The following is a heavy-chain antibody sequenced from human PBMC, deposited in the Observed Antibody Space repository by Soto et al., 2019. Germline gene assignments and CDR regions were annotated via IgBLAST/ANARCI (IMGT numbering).Heavy chain of an antibody. CDR1: GLSISGYG. CDR3: AREYAYLLTN. D-gene: IGHD2-15*01. Sequence: GSLRLSCAVSGLSISGYGMHWVRLAPGKGLEWLAVIWYDATDKYYADSVKGRFTISRDNSKNTLYLQINSLRAEDTAVYYCAREYAYLLTNWGQGTLVTVSS. V-gene: IGHV3-33*01. CDR2: IWYDATDK. J-gene: IGHJ4*02.